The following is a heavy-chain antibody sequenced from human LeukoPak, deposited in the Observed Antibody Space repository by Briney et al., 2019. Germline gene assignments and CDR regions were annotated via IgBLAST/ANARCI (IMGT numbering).Heavy chain of an antibody. CDR1: GFTFSSYA. CDR2: ISGSSSYI. D-gene: IGHD3-10*01. V-gene: IGHV3-21*04. CDR3: AREKTDPYYGSGSYTADY. Sequence: GGSLRLSCAASGFTFSSYAMSWVRQAPGKGLEWVSSISGSSSYIYYGDSVKGRFTISRDNAKDSLYLQMNSLRAEDTAVYYCAREKTDPYYGSGSYTADYWGQGTLVTVSS. J-gene: IGHJ4*02.